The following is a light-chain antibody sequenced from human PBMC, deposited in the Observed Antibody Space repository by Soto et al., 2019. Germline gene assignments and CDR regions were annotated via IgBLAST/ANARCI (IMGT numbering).Light chain of an antibody. V-gene: IGLV2-8*01. CDR2: EVS. CDR3: TSYAGTYSFFYV. CDR1: SSDVGAYNY. J-gene: IGLJ1*01. Sequence: QSVLTQPPSSSGSPGHSGTISCTGTSSDVGAYNYVSCYQQLPGKAPKLIIYEVSKRPSGVPDRFSGSKSGNTASLTVSGLQAEDEADYYCTSYAGTYSFFYVFGTGTKVTVL.